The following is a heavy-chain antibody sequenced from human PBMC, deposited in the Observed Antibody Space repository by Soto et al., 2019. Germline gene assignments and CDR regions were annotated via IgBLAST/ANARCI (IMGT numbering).Heavy chain of an antibody. Sequence: QVQLVESGGGVAQPGRSLRLSCAASGFTYSSYGLLWVRQAPGTGLEWVAVISSDGSNKYHADSVKGRFTISRDNSIDTLYLQMHSLRIEDTAVYYCVRVPRYGGSTWNFDLWGRGTLVTVSS. J-gene: IGHJ2*01. D-gene: IGHD4-17*01. CDR3: VRVPRYGGSTWNFDL. V-gene: IGHV3-30-3*01. CDR2: ISSDGSNK. CDR1: GFTYSSYG.